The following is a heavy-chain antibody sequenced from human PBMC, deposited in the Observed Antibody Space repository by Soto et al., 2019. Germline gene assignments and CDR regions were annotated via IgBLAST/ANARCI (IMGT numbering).Heavy chain of an antibody. V-gene: IGHV3-30-3*01. CDR1: GFTFSSYA. CDR2: ISYDGSNK. Sequence: QVQLVESGGGVVQPGRSLRLSCAASGFTFSSYAMHWVRQAPGKGLEWVAVISYDGSNKYYADSVKGRFTISRDNSKNTLYLQMNSLRAEDTAVYYCARDRGFADLSRSYHYGGYWGQGTLVTVSS. D-gene: IGHD1-26*01. J-gene: IGHJ4*02. CDR3: ARDRGFADLSRSYHYGGY.